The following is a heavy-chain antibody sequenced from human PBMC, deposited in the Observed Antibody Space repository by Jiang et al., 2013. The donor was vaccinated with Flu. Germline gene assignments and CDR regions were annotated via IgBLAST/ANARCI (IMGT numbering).Heavy chain of an antibody. CDR1: GGSISSYS. D-gene: IGHD6-13*01. V-gene: IGHV4-4*07. J-gene: IGHJ4*02. CDR3: ARGLRLDVTAPDI. Sequence: KPSRPCPSPXPVSGGSISSYSWSWIRQPAGRGWSGLGVSNQWEHPTTTPPSKSRVTMSVETSKNQFSLRLDSVTAADTAVYYCARGLRLDVTAPDIWGQGTLVTVSS. CDR2: SNQWEHP.